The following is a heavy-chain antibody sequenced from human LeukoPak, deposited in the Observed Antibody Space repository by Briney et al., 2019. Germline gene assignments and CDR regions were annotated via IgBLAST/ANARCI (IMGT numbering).Heavy chain of an antibody. CDR3: AKDRRGAGELRPEPNDY. D-gene: IGHD1-26*01. J-gene: IGHJ4*02. CDR2: ISGSGGST. CDR1: GFTFSNAW. V-gene: IGHV3-23*01. Sequence: PGGSLRLSCAASGFTFSNAWMSWVRQVPGKGLEWVSAISGSGGSTYYADSVKGRFTISRDNSKNTLYLQMNSLRAEDTAVYYCAKDRRGAGELRPEPNDYWGQGTLVTVSS.